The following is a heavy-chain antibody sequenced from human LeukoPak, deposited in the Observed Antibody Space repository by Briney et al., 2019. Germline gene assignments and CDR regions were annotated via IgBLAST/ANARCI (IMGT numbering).Heavy chain of an antibody. Sequence: SETLSLTCAVSGYSISSGYYWGWIRQPPGKGLEWIGSIYHSGSTYYNPSLKSRVTISVGTSKNQFSLKLSSVTAADTAVYYCARRGLQTPFDYWGQGTLVTVSS. J-gene: IGHJ4*02. V-gene: IGHV4-38-2*01. CDR3: ARRGLQTPFDY. CDR2: IYHSGST. CDR1: GYSISSGYY. D-gene: IGHD4-11*01.